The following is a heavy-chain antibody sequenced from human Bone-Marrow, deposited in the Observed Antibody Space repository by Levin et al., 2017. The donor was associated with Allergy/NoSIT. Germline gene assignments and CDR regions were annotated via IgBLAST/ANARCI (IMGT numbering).Heavy chain of an antibody. V-gene: IGHV1-69*08. Sequence: KISCKASGGTFSDYTISWARQAPGQGLEWMGRIIPILETTNYAQRFQGRVTITADKSTSTAYLELSSLRSDDTAVYYCARSREGGYSYGYYFRHWGQGTRVTVSS. CDR1: GGTFSDYT. CDR2: IIPILETT. CDR3: ARSREGGYSYGYYFRH. D-gene: IGHD5-18*01. J-gene: IGHJ1*01.